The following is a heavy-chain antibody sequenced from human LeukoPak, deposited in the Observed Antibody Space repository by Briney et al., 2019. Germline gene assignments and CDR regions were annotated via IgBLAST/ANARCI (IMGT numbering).Heavy chain of an antibody. Sequence: SQTLSLTCTVSGGSISSGDYYCNWIRQPPGKGLEWIGYIYYSGSTPYNPSLKSRVTISVDTSKNQFSLKLTSVTAADTAVYYCARGSAYDWFDYWGQGTLVTVSS. CDR3: ARGSAYDWFDY. V-gene: IGHV4-30-4*01. D-gene: IGHD5-12*01. CDR1: GGSISSGDYY. CDR2: IYYSGST. J-gene: IGHJ4*02.